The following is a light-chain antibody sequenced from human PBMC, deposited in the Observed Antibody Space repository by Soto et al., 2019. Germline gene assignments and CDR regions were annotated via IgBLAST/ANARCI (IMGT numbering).Light chain of an antibody. J-gene: IGKJ2*01. CDR1: QSVSSSY. CDR3: QQFGNSPYT. V-gene: IGKV3-20*01. Sequence: EIVLTQSPGTLSLSPGERATLSCRASQSVSSSYLAWYQQKPGQAPRLLIYGASSRATGIPDRFSGSGSGTDSTLTISRLEPEDFAVYHCQQFGNSPYTFGQGTKLEIK. CDR2: GAS.